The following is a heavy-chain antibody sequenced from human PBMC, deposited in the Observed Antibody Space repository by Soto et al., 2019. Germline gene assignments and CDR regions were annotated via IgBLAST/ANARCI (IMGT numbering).Heavy chain of an antibody. J-gene: IGHJ4*02. CDR1: GGSISSGGYX. CDR2: IYYSGST. D-gene: IGHD2-15*01. CDR3: CARETFGGGNPGDRYFDY. Sequence: QVXLQEXGPGLVKPSQTLSLTCTVSGGSISSGGYXWXWIRQHPGKGLEWIGYIYYSGSTYYNPSLKSRVTXXXXXSXXXXXXXXXXXXXXXXAVYYCARETFGGGNPGDRYFDYWGQGTLVTVSS. V-gene: IGHV4-31*03.